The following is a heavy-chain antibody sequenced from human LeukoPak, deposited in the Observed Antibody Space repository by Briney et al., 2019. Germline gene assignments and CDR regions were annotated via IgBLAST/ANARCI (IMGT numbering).Heavy chain of an antibody. CDR2: IRYDGSNK. CDR3: ASKQWLVSDFDY. J-gene: IGHJ4*02. Sequence: GGSLRLSCAASGFTFSSYGMHWVRQAPGKGLEWVAFIRYDGSNKYYADSVKGRFTISRDNSKNTLYLQMNSLRAEDTAVYYCASKQWLVSDFDYWGQGTLVTVSS. D-gene: IGHD6-19*01. V-gene: IGHV3-30*02. CDR1: GFTFSSYG.